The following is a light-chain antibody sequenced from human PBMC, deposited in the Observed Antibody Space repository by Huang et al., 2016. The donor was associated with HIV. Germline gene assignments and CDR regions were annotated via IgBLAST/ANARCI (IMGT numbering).Light chain of an antibody. CDR1: QNITNNF. CDR2: GAY. Sequence: DIVLTQSPGTLSLSPRERAALSCRASQNITNNFLAWYQQRSGQTPRLLIYGAYNRAMGIPDRFSGSGSGTDFTLIISRLEPQDSAVYYCQQYLSSPLTFGGGTNVEIK. CDR3: QQYLSSPLT. V-gene: IGKV3-20*01. J-gene: IGKJ4*01.